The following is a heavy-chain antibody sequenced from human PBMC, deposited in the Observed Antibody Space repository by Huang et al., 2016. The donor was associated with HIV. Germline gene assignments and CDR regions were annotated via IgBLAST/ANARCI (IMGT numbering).Heavy chain of an antibody. CDR1: GGSIRSDNYY. J-gene: IGHJ4*02. V-gene: IGHV4-39*02. CDR2: IYYSEST. CDR3: ARLPGSITMIRGVITDPY. Sequence: QLQLQESGPGLVKPSETLSLTCTVPGGSIRSDNYYWGWIRQPPGKGLEWIGSIYYSESTYYNPSLKRRVTIPVDTSKNHCSRRMRSVTAADTAVYYCARLPGSITMIRGVITDPYWGQGTLVTVSS. D-gene: IGHD3-10*01.